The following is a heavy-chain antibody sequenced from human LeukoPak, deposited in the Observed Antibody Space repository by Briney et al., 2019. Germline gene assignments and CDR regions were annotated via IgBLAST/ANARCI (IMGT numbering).Heavy chain of an antibody. CDR3: TSWGDTTAEYFQR. CDR2: INPDGRDT. V-gene: IGHV3-7*01. J-gene: IGHJ1*01. CDR1: GFTLNRCW. D-gene: IGHD2-21*02. Sequence: GGSLRLSCVVSGFTLNRCWMNWVRQAPGKGLEWVAHINPDGRDTYYVDSVKGRFTISRDNAQNSMYLQMDSLRVEDTAVYYCTSWGDTTAEYFQRWGQGTLVTVSS.